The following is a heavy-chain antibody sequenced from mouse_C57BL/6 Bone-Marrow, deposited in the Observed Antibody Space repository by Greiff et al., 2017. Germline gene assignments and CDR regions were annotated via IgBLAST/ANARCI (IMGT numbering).Heavy chain of an antibody. CDR2: INPGSGGT. V-gene: IGHV1-54*01. CDR1: GYAFTNYL. J-gene: IGHJ3*01. Sequence: VKVVESGAELVRPGTSVKVSCKASGYAFTNYLIEWVKQRPGQGLEWIGVINPGSGGTNYNEKFKGKATLTADKSSSTAYMQLSSLTSEDSAVYFCARGSFAYWGQGTLVTVSA. CDR3: ARGSFAY.